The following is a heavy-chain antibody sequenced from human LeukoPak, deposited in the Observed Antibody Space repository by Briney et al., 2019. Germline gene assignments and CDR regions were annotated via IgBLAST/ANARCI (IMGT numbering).Heavy chain of an antibody. CDR2: IDPSDSYT. V-gene: IGHV5-10-1*01. Sequence: GESLKISWKGSGYSFTSYWISWVRQMPGKGLEWMGRIDPSDSYTNYSPSFQGHVTISADKSNSTAYLQWSSLKASDTAMYYCARHAGSRFDPWGQGTLVTVSS. J-gene: IGHJ5*02. CDR1: GYSFTSYW. CDR3: ARHAGSRFDP. D-gene: IGHD3-10*01.